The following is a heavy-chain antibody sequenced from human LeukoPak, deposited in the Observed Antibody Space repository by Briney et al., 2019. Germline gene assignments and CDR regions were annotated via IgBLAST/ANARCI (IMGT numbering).Heavy chain of an antibody. CDR2: ISYDGSNK. J-gene: IGHJ4*02. V-gene: IGHV3-30-3*02. CDR1: GFTFSSYA. CDR3: AKSLRSYYDSSGSDY. Sequence: GGSLRLSCAASGFTFSSYAMHWVRQAPGKGLEWVAVISYDGSNKYYADSVKGRFTISRDNSKNTLYLQMNSLRAEDTAVYYCAKSLRSYYDSSGSDYWGQGTLVTVSS. D-gene: IGHD3-22*01.